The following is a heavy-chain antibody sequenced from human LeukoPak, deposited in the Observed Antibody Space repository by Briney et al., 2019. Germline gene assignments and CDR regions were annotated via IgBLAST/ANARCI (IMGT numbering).Heavy chain of an antibody. CDR3: ARDWWIGNNWFDP. V-gene: IGHV1-46*01. CDR2: INPTGDST. CDR1: GYTFTSYY. D-gene: IGHD2-15*01. Sequence: VASVKVSCKASGYTFTSYYMHWVRQAPGQGLEWMGLINPTGDSTGYAQKFQGRVTMTRDMSTSTDYLELSSLRSEDTAVYYCARDWWIGNNWFDPWGQGTLVTVSS. J-gene: IGHJ5*02.